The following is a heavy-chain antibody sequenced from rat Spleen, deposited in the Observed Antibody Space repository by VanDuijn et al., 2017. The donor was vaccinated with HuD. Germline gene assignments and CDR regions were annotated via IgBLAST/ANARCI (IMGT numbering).Heavy chain of an antibody. Sequence: EVQLVESGGGLVQPGRSLKLSCAASGFTFSNYDMAWVRQAPTKGLEWVASISTGGGNTYYRDSVKGRFTISRANAKSTLYLQMDSLRSEDTATYYCARHYYYDGYWFAYWGQGTLVTVSS. CDR2: ISTGGGNT. CDR3: ARHYYYDGYWFAY. D-gene: IGHD1-12*03. CDR1: GFTFSNYD. V-gene: IGHV5S23*01. J-gene: IGHJ3*01.